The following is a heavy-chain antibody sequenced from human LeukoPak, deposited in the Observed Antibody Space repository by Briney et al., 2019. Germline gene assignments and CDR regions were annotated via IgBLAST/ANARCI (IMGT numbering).Heavy chain of an antibody. CDR3: ASPLSYYGSGSYYIHAY. CDR1: GGTFSSYA. CDR2: IIPIFGTA. J-gene: IGHJ4*02. D-gene: IGHD3-10*01. Sequence: SVKVSCKASGGTFSSYAISWVRQAPGQGLEWMGRIIPIFGTANYARKFQGRVTITADKSTSTAYMELSSLRSEDTAVYYCASPLSYYGSGSYYIHAYWGQGTLVTVSS. V-gene: IGHV1-69*06.